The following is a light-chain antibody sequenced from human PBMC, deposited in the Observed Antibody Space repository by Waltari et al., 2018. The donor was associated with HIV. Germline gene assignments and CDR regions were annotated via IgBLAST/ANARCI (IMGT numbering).Light chain of an antibody. V-gene: IGLV1-44*01. J-gene: IGLJ1*01. Sequence: QSELTQPPSASGTPGQRVTFSCSGSSSNIGSNAVNWYQHLPGTAPKLLIYNNNQRPSGGPERFSGSKAGTPASLSSTGLQSEDEADYYCAAWDDSLHGGVFGTGTKVTVL. CDR2: NNN. CDR3: AAWDDSLHGGV. CDR1: SSNIGSNA.